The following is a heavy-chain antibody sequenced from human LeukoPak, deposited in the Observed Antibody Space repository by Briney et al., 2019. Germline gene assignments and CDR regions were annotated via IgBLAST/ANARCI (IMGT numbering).Heavy chain of an antibody. J-gene: IGHJ4*02. D-gene: IGHD3-9*01. CDR2: ISAYNGNT. Sequence: GASVKVSCKASGYTFTSYGISWVRQAPGQGLEWMGWISAYNGNTNYAQKLQGRVTMTTDTSTSTAYMELRSLRSEDTAVYYCARGRVGLRYFDWLLTSYYFDYWGQGTLVTVSS. CDR3: ARGRVGLRYFDWLLTSYYFDY. CDR1: GYTFTSYG. V-gene: IGHV1-18*01.